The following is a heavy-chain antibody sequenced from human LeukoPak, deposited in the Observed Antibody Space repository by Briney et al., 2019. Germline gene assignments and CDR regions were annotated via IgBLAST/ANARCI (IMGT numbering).Heavy chain of an antibody. V-gene: IGHV3-7*01. CDR1: GFTFSSYG. Sequence: PGGSLRLSCAASGFTFSSYGMHWVRQAPGKGLEWVANINQDGGKKYYVDSVRGRFAISRDNAENSVYLQMNSLRAEDTALYYCARGGAPDNWGQGTLVTVSS. J-gene: IGHJ4*02. D-gene: IGHD1-26*01. CDR2: INQDGGKK. CDR3: ARGGAPDN.